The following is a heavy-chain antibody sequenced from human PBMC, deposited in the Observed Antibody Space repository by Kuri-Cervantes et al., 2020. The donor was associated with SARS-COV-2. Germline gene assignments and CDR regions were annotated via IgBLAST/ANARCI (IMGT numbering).Heavy chain of an antibody. CDR3: ARAVVPRHYYGLDF. V-gene: IGHV3-49*03. CDR2: IRSKAYGGTT. J-gene: IGHJ6*02. D-gene: IGHD2-15*01. CDR1: GFTFGDYA. Sequence: GESLKISCTASGFTFGDYAMSWFRQAPGKGLEWVGFIRSKAYGGTTEYAASVKGRFTISRDNAKHSLYLEMSSLRVDDTAVYYCARAVVPRHYYGLDFWGQGTTVTVSS.